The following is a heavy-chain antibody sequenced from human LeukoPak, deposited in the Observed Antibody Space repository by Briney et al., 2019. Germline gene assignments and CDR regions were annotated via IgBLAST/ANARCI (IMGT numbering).Heavy chain of an antibody. Sequence: GGSLRLSCAASGFILSSFTMNWVRQAPGKGMEWVSSISSNNYDIYYTDSVKGRFTISRDNAKNSLYLQMNSLRAEDTAVYYCAKEGVGATSHFDYWGQGTLVTVSS. CDR2: ISSNNYDI. V-gene: IGHV3-21*01. D-gene: IGHD1-26*01. CDR1: GFILSSFT. J-gene: IGHJ4*02. CDR3: AKEGVGATSHFDY.